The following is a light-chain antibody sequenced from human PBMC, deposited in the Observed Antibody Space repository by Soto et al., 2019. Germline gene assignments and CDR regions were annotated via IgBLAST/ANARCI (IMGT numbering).Light chain of an antibody. CDR2: DAS. Sequence: EIVLTQSPGTLSLSPGERVTLSCRASQSISSNFLAWYQEKPGQAPRLLIYDASTRATGIPDRFSGSGSGTDYTLTISSLEPEDVAMYYCQQRSNWPESFGQGTKVDIK. V-gene: IGKV3D-20*02. CDR3: QQRSNWPES. J-gene: IGKJ1*01. CDR1: QSISSNF.